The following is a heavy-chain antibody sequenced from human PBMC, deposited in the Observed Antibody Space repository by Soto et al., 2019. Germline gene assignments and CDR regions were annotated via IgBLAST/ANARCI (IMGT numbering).Heavy chain of an antibody. D-gene: IGHD3-16*01. CDR2: VSDDDSKR. CDR3: AKDINTGTWHWGVDS. V-gene: IGHV3-30*18. Sequence: QVQLVESGGGVVQPGRSLRLSCAASGFSFRSYGMHWVRQAPGKGLEWVACVSDDDSKRYHIDSVKGRFTISRDNSKNTLYLEMNGLRAEDTAVYYCAKDINTGTWHWGVDSWGQGTLVTVSS. CDR1: GFSFRSYG. J-gene: IGHJ4*02.